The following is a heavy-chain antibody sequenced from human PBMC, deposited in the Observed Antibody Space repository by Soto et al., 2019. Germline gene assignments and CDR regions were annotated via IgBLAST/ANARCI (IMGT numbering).Heavy chain of an antibody. CDR3: ARGLFSGSYYRDDAYDI. J-gene: IGHJ3*02. CDR1: GYTFTSYG. CDR2: ISAYNGNT. D-gene: IGHD1-26*01. V-gene: IGHV1-18*01. Sequence: ASVKVSCKASGYTFTSYGISWVRQAPGQGLGWTGWISAYNGNTNYAQKPQGRVTMTTDTSTSTAHMELRSLRSDDTAVYFCARGLFSGSYYRDDAYDIWGQGTVVTVSS.